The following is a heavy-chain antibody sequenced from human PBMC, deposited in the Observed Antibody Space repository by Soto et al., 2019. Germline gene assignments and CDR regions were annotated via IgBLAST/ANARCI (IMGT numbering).Heavy chain of an antibody. CDR1: GGSSIGTTYY. D-gene: IGHD4-17*01. Sequence: SETVSLTCTVSGGSSIGTTYYWAWIRQSPRQGLEWIGRISXSGSPYHNPSLESRDTRYVDTSKHQCSLKLRSVTASDTAVYSCARHVDKMTTVPQRAWFDPRGQGTLVTVSS. CDR2: ISXSGSP. J-gene: IGHJ5*02. V-gene: IGHV4-39*01. CDR3: ARHVDKMTTVPQRAWFDP.